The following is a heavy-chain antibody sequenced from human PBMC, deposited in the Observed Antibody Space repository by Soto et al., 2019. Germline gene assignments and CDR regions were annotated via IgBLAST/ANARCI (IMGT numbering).Heavy chain of an antibody. Sequence: QVQLVESGGGVVQPGRSLRLSCAASGITLSTFGMHWVRQAPGKGLEWVALISYDGSNKYYVDSVKGRFTISRDNSKNTLYLQMNSLRDEDTDMYYCAKGLWFGELFPDYWGQGTLVTVSS. CDR3: AKGLWFGELFPDY. D-gene: IGHD3-10*01. CDR1: GITLSTFG. CDR2: ISYDGSNK. V-gene: IGHV3-30*18. J-gene: IGHJ4*02.